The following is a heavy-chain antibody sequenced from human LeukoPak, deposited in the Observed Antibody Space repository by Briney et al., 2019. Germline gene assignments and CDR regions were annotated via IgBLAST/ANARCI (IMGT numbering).Heavy chain of an antibody. Sequence: ASVKVSCKASGYTFNGYYKHWVRQAPGQGLEWMGWINPNSGGTNYAQKFQGRVTMTRDTSISTAYMELSRLRSDDTAVYYCARGAVVPAAISLFDYYYYMDVWGKGTTVTISS. V-gene: IGHV1-2*02. CDR3: ARGAVVPAAISLFDYYYYMDV. D-gene: IGHD2-2*01. J-gene: IGHJ6*03. CDR2: INPNSGGT. CDR1: GYTFNGYY.